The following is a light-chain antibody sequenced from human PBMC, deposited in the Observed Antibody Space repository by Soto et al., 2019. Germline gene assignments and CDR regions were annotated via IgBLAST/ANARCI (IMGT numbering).Light chain of an antibody. CDR1: QSIKNY. CDR3: QQGYSTTPIT. Sequence: DIQMTQSPSSLSAAIGEGVTITCRASQSIKNYLNWYQHKPGAAPKLLIFGASNLESGVPSRFSGSGSGTEFTLSISSLQPEDFATYYCQQGYSTTPITFGQGTRLEIK. V-gene: IGKV1-39*01. CDR2: GAS. J-gene: IGKJ5*01.